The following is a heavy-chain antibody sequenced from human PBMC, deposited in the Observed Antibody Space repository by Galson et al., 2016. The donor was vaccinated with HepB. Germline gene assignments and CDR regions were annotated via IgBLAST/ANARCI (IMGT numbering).Heavy chain of an antibody. CDR1: GFAFNTFA. Sequence: SLRLSCAASGFAFNTFALHWVRQAPGKGLEWVALISYDGSNEYYADSVKGRFTISRDNSKNTLSLQMNSLRTDDTAFYYCARDLSWGQGTLVIVSS. D-gene: IGHD2/OR15-2a*01. CDR3: ARDLS. V-gene: IGHV3-30*04. J-gene: IGHJ4*02. CDR2: ISYDGSNE.